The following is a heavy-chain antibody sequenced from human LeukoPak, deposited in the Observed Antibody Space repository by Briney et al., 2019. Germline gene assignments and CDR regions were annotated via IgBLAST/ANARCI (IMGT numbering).Heavy chain of an antibody. D-gene: IGHD6-6*01. J-gene: IGHJ6*02. CDR3: AKCLYGSSSDYYYYGMDV. CDR1: GFTFSTFG. CDR2: VSATGDNI. V-gene: IGHV3-23*01. Sequence: GGSLRLSCAASGFTFSTFGMSWVRQAPGKGLEWVSTVSATGDNIYYADSVKGRFTISRDNSKNTLSLQMDSLRAEDTAVYYCAKCLYGSSSDYYYYGMDVWGQGTTVTVSS.